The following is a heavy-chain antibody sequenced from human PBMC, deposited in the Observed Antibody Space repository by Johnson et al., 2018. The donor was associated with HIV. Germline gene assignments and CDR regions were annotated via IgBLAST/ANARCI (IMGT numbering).Heavy chain of an antibody. Sequence: QVQLVESGGGVVQPGRSLRLSCAASGFTFSSYAMHWVRQAPGKGLVWVVVISYDGSNKCYADSVKGRFTISRDNSKNTLYLQMNSLRAEDTAVYYCARDQTGVTTIWGQGTMVTVSS. D-gene: IGHD7-27*01. CDR2: ISYDGSNK. CDR1: GFTFSSYA. V-gene: IGHV3-30*04. CDR3: ARDQTGVTTI. J-gene: IGHJ3*02.